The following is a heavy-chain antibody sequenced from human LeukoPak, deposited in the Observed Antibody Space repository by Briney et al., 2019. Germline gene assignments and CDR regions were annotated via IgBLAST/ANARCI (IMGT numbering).Heavy chain of an antibody. D-gene: IGHD1-26*01. V-gene: IGHV4-30-2*01. J-gene: IGHJ5*02. Sequence: PSETLSLTCTVSGGSISSGGYYWSWIRQPPGKGLEWIGYIYHSGSTYYNPSLKSRVTISVDRSKNQFSLKLSSVTAADTAVYYCAGRGTWFDPWGQGTLVTVSS. CDR2: IYHSGST. CDR3: AGRGTWFDP. CDR1: GGSISSGGYY.